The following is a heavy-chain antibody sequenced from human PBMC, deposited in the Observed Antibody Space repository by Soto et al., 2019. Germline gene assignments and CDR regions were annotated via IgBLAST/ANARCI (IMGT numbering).Heavy chain of an antibody. CDR1: GFTFSAYT. Sequence: QVQLVESGGGVVQPGRSLRLSCAACGFTFSAYTMHWVRQPPGKGLEWVAVISYDGNNERYTDPVKGRFTVSRDNSKSTLYLQMNSLKSEDTAVYYCARDGYSGRSDGFDIWGQGTMVTVSS. D-gene: IGHD1-26*01. CDR3: ARDGYSGRSDGFDI. J-gene: IGHJ3*02. V-gene: IGHV3-30-3*01. CDR2: ISYDGNNE.